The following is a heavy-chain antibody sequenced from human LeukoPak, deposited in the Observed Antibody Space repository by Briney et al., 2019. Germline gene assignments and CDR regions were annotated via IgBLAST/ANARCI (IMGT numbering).Heavy chain of an antibody. CDR1: GYTFTNYA. CDR2: INAGNGNT. CDR3: ARGERRQLVGSSEKYFQH. D-gene: IGHD6-13*01. Sequence: GASVEVSCKASGYTFTNYAMHWVRQAPGQRLEWMGWINAGNGNTKYSQEFQGRVTITRDTSASTAYMDLSSLRSEDMAVYYCARGERRQLVGSSEKYFQHWGQGTLVTVSS. J-gene: IGHJ1*01. V-gene: IGHV1-3*03.